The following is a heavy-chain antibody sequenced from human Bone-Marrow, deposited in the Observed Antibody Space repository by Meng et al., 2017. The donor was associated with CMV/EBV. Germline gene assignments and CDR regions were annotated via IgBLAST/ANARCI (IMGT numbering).Heavy chain of an antibody. CDR1: GFTFSSYQ. J-gene: IGHJ4*02. CDR2: ISRSGSTI. V-gene: IGHV3-48*03. D-gene: IGHD2-2*01. Sequence: GGSLRLSRAASGFTFSSYQMYWVRQAPGKGLEWVSYISRSGSTIYYADSVKGRFTISRDNDKNALYLQMNSLRAADTVVYYCSREKRGMVVVAAAYREEYYFDYWGQGALVTVSS. CDR3: SREKRGMVVVAAAYREEYYFDY.